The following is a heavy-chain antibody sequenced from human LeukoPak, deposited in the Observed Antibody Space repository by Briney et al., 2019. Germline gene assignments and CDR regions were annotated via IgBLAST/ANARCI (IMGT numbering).Heavy chain of an antibody. D-gene: IGHD3-16*01. CDR1: GYTFTGYY. CDR3: ASEESRDERWGF. CDR2: INPKSGGT. J-gene: IGHJ1*01. V-gene: IGHV1-2*02. Sequence: GASVKVSCKASGYTFTGYYMHWVRQAPGQGLEWMGWINPKSGGTNYAQKFQGRVSMTRDTSISTAYMELSRLTSDDTAVYFCASEESRDERWGFWGQGTLGTVSS.